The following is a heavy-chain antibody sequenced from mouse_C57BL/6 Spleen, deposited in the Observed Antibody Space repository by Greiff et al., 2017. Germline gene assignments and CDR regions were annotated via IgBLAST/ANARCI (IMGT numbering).Heavy chain of an antibody. D-gene: IGHD1-1*01. CDR1: GYTFTSYW. V-gene: IGHV1-69*01. CDR2: IDPSDSYT. CDR3: ARPYYYGSSRYYLDY. Sequence: QVQLQQPGAELVMPGASVKLSCKASGYTFTSYWMHWVKQRPGQGLEWIGEIDPSDSYTNYNQKFKGKSTLTVDKSSSTAYMQLSSLTSEDSAVYYCARPYYYGSSRYYLDYWGQGTTLTVSS. J-gene: IGHJ2*01.